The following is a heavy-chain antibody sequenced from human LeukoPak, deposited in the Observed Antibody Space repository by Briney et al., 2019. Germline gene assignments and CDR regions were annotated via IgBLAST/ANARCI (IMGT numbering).Heavy chain of an antibody. CDR2: IYYSGST. CDR3: ARQSAGDFDY. D-gene: IGHD6-13*01. J-gene: IGHJ4*02. V-gene: IGHV4-39*01. Sequence: SETLSLTCTVSGGSISSSSYYWGWIRQPPGKGLEWIGSIYYSGSTYYNPSLKSRVTISVDTSKNQFSLKLSSVTAADTAVYYCARQSAGDFDYWGQGALVTVSS. CDR1: GGSISSSSYY.